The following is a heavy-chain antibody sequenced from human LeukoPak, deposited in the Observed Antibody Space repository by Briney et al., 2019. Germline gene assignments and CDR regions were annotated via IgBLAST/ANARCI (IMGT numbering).Heavy chain of an antibody. J-gene: IGHJ4*02. V-gene: IGHV4-31*03. D-gene: IGHD4-23*01. CDR1: GGSMSRGGDY. CDR2: IYYGGST. Sequence: SETLSLTCTVSGGSMSRGGDYWSWIRQHPGKGLEWIGYIYYGGSTYYNPSLKSRVTISVDRSKNQFSLKLTSVTAADTAVYFCARTTVITQIGSRYFDYWGQGTRATVSS. CDR3: ARTTVITQIGSRYFDY.